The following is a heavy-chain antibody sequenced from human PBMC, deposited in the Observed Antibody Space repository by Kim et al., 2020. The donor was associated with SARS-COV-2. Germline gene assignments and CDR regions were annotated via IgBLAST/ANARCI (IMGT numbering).Heavy chain of an antibody. D-gene: IGHD3-22*01. CDR3: AKDHESSGWPTFDY. J-gene: IGHJ4*02. Sequence: YADSVKGRFTVSRENADNTLYLQMNSLRAEDTALYYCAKDHESSGWPTFDYWGQGTLVTVSS. V-gene: IGHV3-23*01.